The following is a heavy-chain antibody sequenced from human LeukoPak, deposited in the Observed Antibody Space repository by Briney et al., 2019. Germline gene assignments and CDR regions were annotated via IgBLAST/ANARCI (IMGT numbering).Heavy chain of an antibody. CDR1: GFTFSSYA. CDR2: ISGSGGST. V-gene: IGHV3-23*01. J-gene: IGHJ5*02. Sequence: GGSLRLSCAASGFTFSSYAMSWVRQAPGKGLEWVAAISGSGGSTYYADSVKGRFTISRDNSKNTLYLQMNSLRAEDTAVYYCAKAGLYCSSTSCSPDDWFDPWGQGTLVTVSS. D-gene: IGHD2-2*01. CDR3: AKAGLYCSSTSCSPDDWFDP.